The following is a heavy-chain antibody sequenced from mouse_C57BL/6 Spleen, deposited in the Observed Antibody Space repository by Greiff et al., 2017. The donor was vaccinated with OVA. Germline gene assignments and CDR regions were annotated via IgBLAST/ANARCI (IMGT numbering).Heavy chain of an antibody. D-gene: IGHD2-1*01. CDR1: GYSITSGYD. V-gene: IGHV3-1*01. CDR2: ISYSGST. J-gene: IGHJ2*01. CDR3: ARGGLYYGNFDY. Sequence: VQLKQSGPGMVKPSQSLSLTCTVTGYSITSGYDWHWIRHFPGNKLEWMGYISYSGSTNYNPSLKSRISITHDTSKNHFFLKLNSVTTEDTATYYCARGGLYYGNFDYWGQGTTLTVSS.